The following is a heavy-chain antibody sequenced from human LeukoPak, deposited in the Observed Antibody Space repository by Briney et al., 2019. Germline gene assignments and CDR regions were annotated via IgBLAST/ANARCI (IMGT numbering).Heavy chain of an antibody. V-gene: IGHV4-34*01. CDR2: INHSGST. D-gene: IGHD2-2*01. CDR3: ARGGDIVVVPAAIGPWFDP. CDR1: GGSFSGYY. J-gene: IGHJ5*02. Sequence: PPETLSLTCAVYGGSFSGYYWSWIRQPPGKGLEWIGEINHSGSTNYNPSLKSRVTISVDTSKNQFSLKLSSVTAADTAVYYCARGGDIVVVPAAIGPWFDPWGQGTLVTVSS.